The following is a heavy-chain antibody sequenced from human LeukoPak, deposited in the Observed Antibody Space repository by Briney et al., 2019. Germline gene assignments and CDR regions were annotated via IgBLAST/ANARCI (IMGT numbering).Heavy chain of an antibody. CDR2: INPNSGGT. D-gene: IGHD1-7*01. J-gene: IGHJ6*02. Sequence: ASVKVSCKASGYTFTGYYMHWVRQAPGQGLEWVGWINPNSGGTNYAQKFQGRVTMTRDTSISTAYMELSRLRSDDTAVYYCARELELRPYYGMDVWGQGTTVTVSS. V-gene: IGHV1-2*02. CDR1: GYTFTGYY. CDR3: ARELELRPYYGMDV.